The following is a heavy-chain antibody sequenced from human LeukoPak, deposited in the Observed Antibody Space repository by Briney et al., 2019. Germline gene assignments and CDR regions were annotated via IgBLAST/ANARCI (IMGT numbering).Heavy chain of an antibody. J-gene: IGHJ4*02. Sequence: PGRSLRLSCAASGFTFSSYAMHWVRQAPGKGLEWVAVISYDGSNKYYADSVKGRFTISRDNSKNTLYLQMNSLRAEDTAVYYCARDPSVALIDYWGQGTLVTVSS. CDR3: ARDPSVALIDY. CDR1: GFTFSSYA. CDR2: ISYDGSNK. V-gene: IGHV3-30-3*01. D-gene: IGHD4-23*01.